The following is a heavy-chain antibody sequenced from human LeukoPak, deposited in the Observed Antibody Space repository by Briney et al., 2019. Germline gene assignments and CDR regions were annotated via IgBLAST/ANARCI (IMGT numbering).Heavy chain of an antibody. CDR2: ISYDGSNK. V-gene: IGHV3-30*04. CDR1: GFTFSSYA. CDR3: ARDYYSSGWYDY. J-gene: IGHJ4*02. D-gene: IGHD6-19*01. Sequence: GGSLRLSCAASGFTFSSYAMHWVRQAPGRGLEWVAVISYDGSNKYYADSVKGRFTISRDNSKNTLYLQMSSLRAEDTAVYYCARDYYSSGWYDYWGQGTLVTVSS.